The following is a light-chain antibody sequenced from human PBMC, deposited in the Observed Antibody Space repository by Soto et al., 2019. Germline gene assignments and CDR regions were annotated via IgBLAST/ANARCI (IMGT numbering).Light chain of an antibody. CDR2: GAS. Sequence: EIVLTQSPGTLSFSPGEIATLSCRASQSVSSNLAWYQQKPGQAPRLLIYGASTRATGIPARFSGSGSGTEFTLTISSLQSEDFAVYYCQQYNNWPRTFGQGTKVDIK. CDR3: QQYNNWPRT. CDR1: QSVSSN. V-gene: IGKV3-15*01. J-gene: IGKJ1*01.